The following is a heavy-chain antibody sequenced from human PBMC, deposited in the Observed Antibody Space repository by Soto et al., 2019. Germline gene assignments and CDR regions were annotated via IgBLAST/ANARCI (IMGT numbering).Heavy chain of an antibody. CDR3: ARRHYYASGGIDP. Sequence: QVQLQESGPGLVKPSQTLSLTCIVSGDSISSGGYYWSWIRQHPGKGLEWIGYIYYSGSTYYNPSLKSGVXTSXDXFKNQFSLKLSSVTAADTAVYYCARRHYYASGGIDPWGQGTLVTVSS. CDR2: IYYSGST. D-gene: IGHD3-10*01. J-gene: IGHJ5*02. V-gene: IGHV4-31*03. CDR1: GDSISSGGYY.